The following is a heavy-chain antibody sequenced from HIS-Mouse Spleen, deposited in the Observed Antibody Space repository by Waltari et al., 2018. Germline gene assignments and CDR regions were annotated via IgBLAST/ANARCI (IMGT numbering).Heavy chain of an antibody. V-gene: IGHV3-11*01. CDR3: ARVVPFRRFDL. Sequence: QVQLVESGGGLVKPGGSLRLSCAASGFTFSDSFMSCTRQAPGKGLEWVSYISSSGSTIYYADSVKGRFTISRDNAKISLYLQMNSLRAEDTAVYYCARVVPFRRFDLWGRGTLVTVSS. J-gene: IGHJ2*01. D-gene: IGHD6-6*01. CDR2: ISSSGSTI. CDR1: GFTFSDSF.